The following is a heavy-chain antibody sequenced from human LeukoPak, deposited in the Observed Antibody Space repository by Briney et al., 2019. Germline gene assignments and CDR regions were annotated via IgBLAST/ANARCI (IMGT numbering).Heavy chain of an antibody. V-gene: IGHV1-18*01. D-gene: IGHD2-21*02. J-gene: IGHJ4*02. Sequence: ASVKVSCKASGYTFTSNGISWVRQAPGQGLEWMGWISAYNGNTNYAQKLQGRVTMTTDTSTSTAYMELRSLRSDDTAVYYCARDGGVAYCGGDCYTGVGYWGQGTLVTVSS. CDR2: ISAYNGNT. CDR1: GYTFTSNG. CDR3: ARDGGVAYCGGDCYTGVGY.